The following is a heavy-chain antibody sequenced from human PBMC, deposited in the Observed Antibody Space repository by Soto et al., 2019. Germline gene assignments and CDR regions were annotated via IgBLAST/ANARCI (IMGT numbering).Heavy chain of an antibody. CDR2: IKSKTDGGTT. V-gene: IGHV3-15*01. CDR3: TTFFDAWSYFDD. Sequence: GGSLRLSCAASGFTFSNAWMSWVRQAPGKGLEWVGRIKSKTDGGTTDYAAPVKGRFTISRDDSKNTLYLQMNSLKTEDTAVYYCTTFFDAWSYFDDWGQGTLVTVAS. CDR1: GFTFSNAW. J-gene: IGHJ4*02. D-gene: IGHD3-9*01.